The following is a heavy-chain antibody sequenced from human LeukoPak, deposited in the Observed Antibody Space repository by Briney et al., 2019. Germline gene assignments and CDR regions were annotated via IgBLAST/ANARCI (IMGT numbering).Heavy chain of an antibody. J-gene: IGHJ4*02. V-gene: IGHV3-33*01. CDR3: ARVYETNGYLY. CDR1: GFTFNSYG. Sequence: GGSLRLSCAASGFTFNSYGMHWVRQAPGKGLEWVAVIWYEGSNKHYADSVRGRFTISRDNSKNTVYLQMNSLRAEDTAVYYCARVYETNGYLYWGQGSLVTVSS. D-gene: IGHD3-22*01. CDR2: IWYEGSNK.